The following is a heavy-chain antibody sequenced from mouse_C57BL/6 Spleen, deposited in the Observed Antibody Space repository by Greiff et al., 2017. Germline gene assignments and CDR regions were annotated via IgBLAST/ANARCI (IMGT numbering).Heavy chain of an antibody. Sequence: EVKLVESGGGLVKPGGSLKLSCAASGFTFSSYAMSWVRQTPEKRLEWVATISSGGSSTYYPDNVKGRFTFSRDNAKNTLYLQMTHLKSMVKAEDYGAKGGGSSDWYFDVWGTGTTVTVSS. CDR3: AKGGGSSDWYFDV. CDR2: ISSGGSST. J-gene: IGHJ1*03. D-gene: IGHD1-1*01. CDR1: GFTFSSYA. V-gene: IGHV5-4*03.